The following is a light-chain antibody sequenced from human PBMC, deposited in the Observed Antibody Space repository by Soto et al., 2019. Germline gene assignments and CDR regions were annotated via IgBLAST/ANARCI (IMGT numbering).Light chain of an antibody. CDR1: GSNIENNF. V-gene: IGLV1-51*02. CDR3: ATWDTSLGAGV. J-gene: IGLJ1*01. CDR2: ENN. Sequence: QSVLTQPPSVSAAPGQKVTVSCSGSGSNIENNFVSWYRQLPGTAPKLLIYENNRRPSGIPDRFSGSKSGTSATLDIAGLETGDEADYYCATWDTSLGAGVFGPGTKVTVL.